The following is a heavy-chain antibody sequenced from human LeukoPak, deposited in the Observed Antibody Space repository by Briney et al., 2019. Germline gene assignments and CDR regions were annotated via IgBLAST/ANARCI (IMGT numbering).Heavy chain of an antibody. V-gene: IGHV4-61*02. CDR3: ASGGKDAFDI. CDR2: IYTSGST. D-gene: IGHD3-16*01. J-gene: IGHJ3*02. Sequence: PSETLSLTCTVSGGSISSGSYYWSWIRQPAGKGLEWIGRIYTSGSTNYNPSLKSRVTISVDTSKNQFSLKLSSVTAADTAVYYCASGGKDAFDIWGQGTMVTVSS. CDR1: GGSISSGSYY.